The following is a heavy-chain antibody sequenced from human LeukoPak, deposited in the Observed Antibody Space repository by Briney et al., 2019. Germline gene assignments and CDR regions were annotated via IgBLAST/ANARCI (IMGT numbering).Heavy chain of an antibody. CDR3: ARGVSAAGTSRWFDP. CDR2: ISSISSYI. CDR1: GFTFSSYS. Sequence: GRSLRLSCAASGFTFSSYSMNWGPQAPSKGLEWVSSISSISSYIYYADSVKGRFTISRDNAKNTLYLQMNSLRAEDTAVYYCARGVSAAGTSRWFDPWGQGTLVTGSS. V-gene: IGHV3-21*01. D-gene: IGHD6-13*01. J-gene: IGHJ5*02.